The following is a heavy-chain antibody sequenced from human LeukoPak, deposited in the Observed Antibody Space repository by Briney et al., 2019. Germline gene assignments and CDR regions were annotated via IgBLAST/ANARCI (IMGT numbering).Heavy chain of an antibody. V-gene: IGHV4-61*08. CDR3: ARRKGDTAMVMFDY. Sequence: SETLSLTCTVSGGSISSGGYYWNWIRQHPGKGLEWIGYIYYSGSTNYNPSLKSRVTISVDTSKNQFSLKLSSVTAADTAVYYCARRKGDTAMVMFDYWGQGTLVTVSS. CDR1: GGSISSGGYY. CDR2: IYYSGST. J-gene: IGHJ4*02. D-gene: IGHD5-18*01.